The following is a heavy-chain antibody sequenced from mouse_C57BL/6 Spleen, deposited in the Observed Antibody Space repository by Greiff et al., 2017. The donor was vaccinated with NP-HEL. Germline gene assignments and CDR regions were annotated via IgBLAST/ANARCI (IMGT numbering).Heavy chain of an antibody. CDR1: GYTFTDYY. Sequence: EVKLLESGPVLVKPGASVKMSCKASGYTFTDYYMNWVKQSHGKSLEWIGVINPYNGGTSYNQKFKGKATLTVDKSSSTAYMELNSLTSEDSAVYYCARGGRSRFDYWGQGTTLTVSS. J-gene: IGHJ2*01. D-gene: IGHD3-3*01. CDR3: ARGGRSRFDY. CDR2: INPYNGGT. V-gene: IGHV1-19*01.